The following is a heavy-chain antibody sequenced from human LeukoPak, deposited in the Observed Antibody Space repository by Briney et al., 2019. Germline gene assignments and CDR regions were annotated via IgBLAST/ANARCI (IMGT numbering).Heavy chain of an antibody. CDR1: AYDFTGYY. V-gene: IGHV1-2*06. D-gene: IGHD5-24*01. Sequence: ASVKVSCKVVAYDFTGYYIHWVRQAPGQGPEWMGRLNPNTGHAVYAFKFQGRVTITRDTSSSTAYMEVTRLTSDDTTLYYCAKDRDGADRIILWGQGTLVTVSS. CDR2: LNPNTGHA. CDR3: AKDRDGADRIIL. J-gene: IGHJ4*02.